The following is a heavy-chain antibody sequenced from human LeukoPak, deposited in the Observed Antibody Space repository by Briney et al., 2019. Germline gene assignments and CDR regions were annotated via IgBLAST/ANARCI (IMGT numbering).Heavy chain of an antibody. D-gene: IGHD3-10*01. Sequence: SETLSLTCTVSGDSISSGNYWSWIRQPPGKGLEWIGYIYHSGSTYYNPSLKSRVTISVDWPKNQFSLNLSSVTAADTAVYYCARDQPTNEYYGSGSYYNPNWFDPWGQGTLVTVSS. J-gene: IGHJ5*02. CDR3: ARDQPTNEYYGSGSYYNPNWFDP. CDR1: GDSISSGNY. V-gene: IGHV4-38-2*02. CDR2: IYHSGST.